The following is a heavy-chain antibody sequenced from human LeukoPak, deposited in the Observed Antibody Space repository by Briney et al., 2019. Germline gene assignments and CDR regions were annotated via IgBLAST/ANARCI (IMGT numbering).Heavy chain of an antibody. V-gene: IGHV1-2*02. CDR3: AKDSTYYDSWSGYWAPH. D-gene: IGHD3-3*01. Sequence: ASVKVSCKASGYTFTGYYMHWVRQAPGQGLEWMGWINPNSGGTNYAQKFQGRVTMTRDTSISTAYMELSRLRSDDTALYYCAKDSTYYDSWSGYWAPHWGQGTLVTVSS. CDR2: INPNSGGT. CDR1: GYTFTGYY. J-gene: IGHJ4*02.